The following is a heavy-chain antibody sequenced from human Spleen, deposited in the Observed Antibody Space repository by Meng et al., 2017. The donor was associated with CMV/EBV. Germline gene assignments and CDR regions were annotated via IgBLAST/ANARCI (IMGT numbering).Heavy chain of an antibody. CDR3: AREVVVPAAKGWAYYYYGMDV. V-gene: IGHV1-18*01. D-gene: IGHD2-2*01. Sequence: ASVKVSCKASGYIFTKYGVNWMRQAPGQGPEWMGWISAYNGNTNYAQKLQGRVTMTTDTSTSTAYMELRSLRSDDTAVYYCAREVVVPAAKGWAYYYYGMDVWGQGTTVTVSS. CDR2: ISAYNGNT. J-gene: IGHJ6*02. CDR1: GYIFTKYG.